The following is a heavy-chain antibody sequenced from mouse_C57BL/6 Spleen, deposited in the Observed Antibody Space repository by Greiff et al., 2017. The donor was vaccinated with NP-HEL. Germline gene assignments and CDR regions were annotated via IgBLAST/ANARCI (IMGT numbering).Heavy chain of an antibody. CDR3: ARTVVATRGYFDY. J-gene: IGHJ2*01. CDR2: IFPGSGST. Sequence: QVQLKQSGPELVKPGASVKISCKASGYTFTDYYINWVKQRPGQGLEWIGWIFPGSGSTYYNEKFKGKATLTVDKSSSTAYMLLSSLTSEDSAVYFCARTVVATRGYFDYWGQGTTLTVSS. V-gene: IGHV1-75*01. D-gene: IGHD1-1*01. CDR1: GYTFTDYY.